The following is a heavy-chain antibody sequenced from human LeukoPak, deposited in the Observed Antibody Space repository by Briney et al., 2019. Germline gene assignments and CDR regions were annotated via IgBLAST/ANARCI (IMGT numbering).Heavy chain of an antibody. V-gene: IGHV1-58*02. CDR2: IVVGSGNT. CDR3: AAVPHYYYDSSGYYFAAFDI. CDR1: GFTFTSSA. D-gene: IGHD3-22*01. Sequence: ASVKVSCKASGFTFTSSAMQWVRQARGQRLEWIGWIVVGSGNTNYAQKFQERVTITRDMSTNTAYMELSSLRSEDTAVYYCAAVPHYYYDSSGYYFAAFDIWGQGTMVTVSS. J-gene: IGHJ3*02.